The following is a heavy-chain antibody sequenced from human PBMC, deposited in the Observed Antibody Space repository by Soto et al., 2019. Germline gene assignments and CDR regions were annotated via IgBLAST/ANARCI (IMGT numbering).Heavy chain of an antibody. V-gene: IGHV4-59*12. Sequence: PSETLSLTCTVSGGSISSYYWSWIRQPPGKGLEWIGYIYYSGSTNYNPSLKSRVTISVDTSKNQFSLKLSSVTAADTAVYYCARDDGRYSSSHDAFDIWGQGTMVTVSS. CDR1: GGSISSYY. CDR2: IYYSGST. J-gene: IGHJ3*02. D-gene: IGHD6-6*01. CDR3: ARDDGRYSSSHDAFDI.